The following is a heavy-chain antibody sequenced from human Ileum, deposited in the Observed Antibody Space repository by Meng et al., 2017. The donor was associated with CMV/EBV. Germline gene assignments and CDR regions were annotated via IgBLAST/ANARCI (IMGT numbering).Heavy chain of an antibody. V-gene: IGHV1-2*02. CDR2: INPNSGGT. J-gene: IGHJ6*02. D-gene: IGHD1-26*01. Sequence: ASVKVSCKASGYTFAAYYIHWVRQAPGQGLEWMGWINPNSGGTNNAQKFQGRVTMTRDTSLSPAFMDLSSLISDDTAVYYCARVGRGGAHYGMDVWGQGTTVTVSS. CDR3: ARVGRGGAHYGMDV. CDR1: GYTFAAYY.